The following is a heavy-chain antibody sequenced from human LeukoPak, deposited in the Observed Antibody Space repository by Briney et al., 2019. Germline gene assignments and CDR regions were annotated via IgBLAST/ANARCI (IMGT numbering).Heavy chain of an antibody. CDR1: GGSISSYY. J-gene: IGHJ4*02. V-gene: IGHV4-59*01. CDR3: AREYPDYFDY. Sequence: SETLSLTCTVSGGSISSYYWSWIRQPPGKGLEWIGYIYYSGSTNYNPSLKSRVSISVDTSKNQFSLKLSSVTAADTAVYYCAREYPDYFDYWGQGTLVTVSS. CDR2: IYYSGST.